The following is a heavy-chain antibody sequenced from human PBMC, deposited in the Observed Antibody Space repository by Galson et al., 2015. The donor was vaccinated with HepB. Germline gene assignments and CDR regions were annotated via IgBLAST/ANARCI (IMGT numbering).Heavy chain of an antibody. CDR3: AREMATMPRGFGY. Sequence: SGYTFTSYYMHWVRQAPGQGLEWMGIINPSGGSTSYAQKFQGRVTMTRDTSTSTVYMELSSLRSEDTAVYYCAREMATMPRGFGYWGQGTLVTVSS. D-gene: IGHD5-24*01. V-gene: IGHV1-46*03. CDR2: INPSGGST. CDR1: GYTFTSYY. J-gene: IGHJ4*02.